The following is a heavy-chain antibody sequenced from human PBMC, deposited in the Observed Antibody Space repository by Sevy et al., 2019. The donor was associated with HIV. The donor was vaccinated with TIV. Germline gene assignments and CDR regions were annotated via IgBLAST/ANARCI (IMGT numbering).Heavy chain of an antibody. CDR2: IQFDGSRQ. J-gene: IGHJ4*02. Sequence: GGSLRLSWGASGFTFSYSGMHWVRQAPGKGLEWVTFIQFDGSRQYYADSVKGRFTILRDNSKITLYLQMISLGSDDTAVYYCAKNTAAVGVGGFDYWGQGALVTVSS. V-gene: IGHV3-30*02. D-gene: IGHD2-8*01. CDR1: GFTFSYSG. CDR3: AKNTAAVGVGGFDY.